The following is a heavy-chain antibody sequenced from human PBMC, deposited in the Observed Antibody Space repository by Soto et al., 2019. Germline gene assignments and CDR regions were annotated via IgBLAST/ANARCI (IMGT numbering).Heavy chain of an antibody. Sequence: SETLSLTCTVSGGSISSYYWSWIRQHPGKGLEWIGYIYYSGSTNYNPSLKSRVTISVDTSKNQFSLKLSSVTAADTAVYYCARSIAARPDSFDYWGQGTLVTVSS. CDR1: GGSISSYY. CDR3: ARSIAARPDSFDY. V-gene: IGHV4-59*12. D-gene: IGHD6-6*01. CDR2: IYYSGST. J-gene: IGHJ4*02.